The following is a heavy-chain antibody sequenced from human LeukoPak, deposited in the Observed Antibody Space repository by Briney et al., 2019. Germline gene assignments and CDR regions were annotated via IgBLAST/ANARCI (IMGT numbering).Heavy chain of an antibody. J-gene: IGHJ6*03. V-gene: IGHV1-8*03. CDR1: GYTFTSHD. Sequence: GASVKVSCKASGYTFTSHDVNWVRQATGQGLEWMGWMNPNSGNTGYAQKFQGRVTITRNTSISTAYMELSSLRSEDTAVYYCAREKGYDFWSGSPYYYYYMDVWGKGTTVTVSS. CDR2: MNPNSGNT. D-gene: IGHD3-3*01. CDR3: AREKGYDFWSGSPYYYYYMDV.